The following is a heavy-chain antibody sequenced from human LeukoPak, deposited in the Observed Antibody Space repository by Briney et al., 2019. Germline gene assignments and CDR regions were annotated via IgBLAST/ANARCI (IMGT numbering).Heavy chain of an antibody. CDR1: GGSISTSSYY. D-gene: IGHD6-13*01. V-gene: IGHV4-39*07. Sequence: SETLSLTCTVSGGSISTSSYYWGWIRQPPGKGLEWIGSIYYSGSTNYNPSLKSRVTISVDTSKNQFSLKLSSVTAADTAVYYCARDLAHYYTMAGAAAGFKGWFDPWGQGTLVTVSS. CDR3: ARDLAHYYTMAGAAAGFKGWFDP. CDR2: IYYSGST. J-gene: IGHJ5*02.